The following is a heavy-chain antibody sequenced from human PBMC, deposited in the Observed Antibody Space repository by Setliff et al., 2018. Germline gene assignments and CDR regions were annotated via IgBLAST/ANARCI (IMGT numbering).Heavy chain of an antibody. CDR2: IYTSGST. V-gene: IGHV4-61*02. Sequence: PSETLSLTCTVSGGSISSGSYYWSWIRQPAGKGLEWIGRIYTSGSTNYNPSLRSRVTISVDTSKNQFSLKLSSVTAADTAVYYCATGWAAAAGTFDYYMDVWGKGTTVTVSS. J-gene: IGHJ6*03. CDR1: GGSISSGSYY. CDR3: ATGWAAAAGTFDYYMDV. D-gene: IGHD6-13*01.